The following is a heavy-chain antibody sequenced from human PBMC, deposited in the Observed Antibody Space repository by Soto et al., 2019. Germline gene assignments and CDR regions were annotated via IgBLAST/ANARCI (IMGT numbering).Heavy chain of an antibody. D-gene: IGHD3-9*01. V-gene: IGHV4-59*08. CDR2: IYYSGST. CDR1: GGSISSYY. J-gene: IGHJ4*02. Sequence: SETLSLTCTVSGGSISSYYWSWIRQPPGKGLEWIGYIYYSGSTNYNPSLKSRVTISVDTSKNQFSLKLSSVTAADTTVYYCARHSVYDILTGYYRGPDYWGQRTLVLVSS. CDR3: ARHSVYDILTGYYRGPDY.